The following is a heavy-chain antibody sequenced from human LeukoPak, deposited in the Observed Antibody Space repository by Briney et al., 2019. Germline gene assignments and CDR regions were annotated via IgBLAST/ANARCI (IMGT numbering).Heavy chain of an antibody. CDR1: GYTFTSYG. CDR3: ARVREDCSSTSCYRRFDP. CDR2: MNPNSGNT. V-gene: IGHV1-8*01. J-gene: IGHJ5*02. Sequence: ASVKVSCKASGYTFTSYGINWVRQATGQALEWMGWMNPNSGNTGYAQKFQGRVTMTRNTSISTAYMEVRSLRSEDTAVYYCARVREDCSSTSCYRRFDPWGQGTLVTVSS. D-gene: IGHD2-2*01.